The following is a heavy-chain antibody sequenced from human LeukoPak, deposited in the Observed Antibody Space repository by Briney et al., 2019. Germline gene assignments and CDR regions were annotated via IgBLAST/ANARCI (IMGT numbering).Heavy chain of an antibody. Sequence: SQTLSLTCTVSGGSISSGGYYWSWIRQPPGKGLEWIGYIYPSGSTNYNPSLKSRVTMSVDTSKNQFSLKLNSVTAADTAVYYCARHGGVVVPTAPSAFDIWGQGTKVTVSS. CDR1: GGSISSGGYY. D-gene: IGHD2-2*01. CDR2: IYPSGST. CDR3: ARHGGVVVPTAPSAFDI. J-gene: IGHJ3*02. V-gene: IGHV4-30-2*01.